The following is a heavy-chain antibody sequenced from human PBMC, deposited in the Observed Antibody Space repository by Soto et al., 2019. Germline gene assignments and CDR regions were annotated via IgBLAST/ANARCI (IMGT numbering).Heavy chain of an antibody. Sequence: GGSLRLSCAASGFTFSSYAMSWVRQAPGKGLEWVSAISGSGGSTYYADSVKGRFTISRDNSKNTLYLQMNSLRAEDTAVYYCAKDPYGSGSYNWFDPWGQGTLVTVSS. D-gene: IGHD3-10*01. CDR1: GFTFSSYA. CDR2: ISGSGGST. J-gene: IGHJ5*02. V-gene: IGHV3-23*01. CDR3: AKDPYGSGSYNWFDP.